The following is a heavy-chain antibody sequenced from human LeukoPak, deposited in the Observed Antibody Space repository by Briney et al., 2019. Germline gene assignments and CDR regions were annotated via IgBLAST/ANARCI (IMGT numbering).Heavy chain of an antibody. J-gene: IGHJ5*02. CDR2: IYTSGST. CDR1: GGSISSYY. CDR3: ARVLFSSPPPGQQLAEYWFDP. D-gene: IGHD6-13*01. Sequence: SETLSLTCTVSGGSISSYYWSWIRQPAGKGLEWIGRIYTSGSTNYNPSLKSRVTMSVDTSKNQFSLKLSSVTAADTAVYYCARVLFSSPPPGQQLAEYWFDPWGQGTLVTVSS. V-gene: IGHV4-4*07.